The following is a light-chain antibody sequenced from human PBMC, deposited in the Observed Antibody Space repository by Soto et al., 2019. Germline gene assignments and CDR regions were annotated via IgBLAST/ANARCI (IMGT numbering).Light chain of an antibody. J-gene: IGLJ2*01. CDR2: EGS. CDR3: CSYAGSRTLV. Sequence: QSVLTQPASVSGSPGQSITISCTGTSSDVGTYNLVSWYQQHPGKAPKLMIYEGSKRPSGVSNRLSGSKSGNTASLTISGLPAEDEADYYCCSYAGSRTLVFGGGTKLTVL. V-gene: IGLV2-23*01. CDR1: SSDVGTYNL.